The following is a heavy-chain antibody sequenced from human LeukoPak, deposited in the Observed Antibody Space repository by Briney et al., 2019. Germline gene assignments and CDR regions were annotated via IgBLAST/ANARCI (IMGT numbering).Heavy chain of an antibody. V-gene: IGHV3-30*02. D-gene: IGHD3-22*01. J-gene: IGHJ4*02. CDR1: GFTFSSYG. Sequence: GGSLRLSCAASGFTFSSYGMHWVRQAPGKGLGWVAFIRYDGSNKYYADSVKGRFTISRDNSKNTLYLQMNSLRAEDTAVYYCAKESYYDSSGYYSYFDYWGQGTLVTVSS. CDR3: AKESYYDSSGYYSYFDY. CDR2: IRYDGSNK.